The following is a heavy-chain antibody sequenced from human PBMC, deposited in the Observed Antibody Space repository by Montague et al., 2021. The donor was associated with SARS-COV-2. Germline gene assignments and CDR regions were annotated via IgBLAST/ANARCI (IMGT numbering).Heavy chain of an antibody. V-gene: IGHV4-59*01. D-gene: IGHD3-9*01. CDR2: IYSSGGT. J-gene: IGHJ4*02. CDR1: GGSISHYY. CDR3: ARRTDILTGYYDY. Sequence: SETLSLTCAVSGGSISHYYWNWIRQPPGKGLEWIGYIYSSGGTNYNPSLKSRVTLSLDAAKNHFSLRLSSVTAADTAVYYCARRTDILTGYYDYWGQGTLVTGSS.